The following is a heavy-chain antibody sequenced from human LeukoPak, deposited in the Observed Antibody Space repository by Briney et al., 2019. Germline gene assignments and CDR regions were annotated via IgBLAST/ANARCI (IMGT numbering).Heavy chain of an antibody. V-gene: IGHV4-39*01. Sequence: PSETLSLTCTVSGGSISSSSYYWGWIRQPPGKGLEWIGSIYYSGSTYYNPSLKSRVTISVDTSKNQFSLKLSSVTAADTAVYYCARSYTPDFWSGYYLPYDWGQGTLVTVSS. CDR1: GGSISSSSYY. CDR2: IYYSGST. D-gene: IGHD3-3*01. J-gene: IGHJ4*02. CDR3: ARSYTPDFWSGYYLPYD.